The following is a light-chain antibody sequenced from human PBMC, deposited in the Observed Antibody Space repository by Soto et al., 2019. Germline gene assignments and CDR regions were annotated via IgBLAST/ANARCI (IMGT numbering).Light chain of an antibody. CDR2: KAS. Sequence: DIQMTQSPSTLSASVGDTVTISCRASQSFSSWLAWYQQKPGKAPKLLIYKASSLQSGVPSRFSGSGSGTEFTLTISSLQPDDFATYYCQQYNCFPWTFGQGTKVDIK. CDR1: QSFSSW. V-gene: IGKV1-5*03. J-gene: IGKJ1*01. CDR3: QQYNCFPWT.